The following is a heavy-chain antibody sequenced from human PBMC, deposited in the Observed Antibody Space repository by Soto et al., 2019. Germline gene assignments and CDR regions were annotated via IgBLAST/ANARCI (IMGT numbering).Heavy chain of an antibody. CDR2: INPNSGGT. J-gene: IGHJ4*02. D-gene: IGHD3-9*01. Sequence: ASVKVSCKTSGYTFTGFFMHWVRQAPGQGLEWMGWINPNSGGTKYAQRFQGRVTMTMDTSISTVYMELSRLRSDDTAVYYCARDEGGYDILTGYYKAHHFDYWGQGVLVTVSS. CDR3: ARDEGGYDILTGYYKAHHFDY. V-gene: IGHV1-2*02. CDR1: GYTFTGFF.